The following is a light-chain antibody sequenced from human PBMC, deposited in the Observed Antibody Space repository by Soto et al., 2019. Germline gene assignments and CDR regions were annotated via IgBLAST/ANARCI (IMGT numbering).Light chain of an antibody. J-gene: IGKJ1*01. CDR3: QQSFTTPWT. CDR2: DAF. CDR1: QSIRNE. V-gene: IGKV1-39*01. Sequence: DIQMTQSPSSLSASVGDRVTITCRASQSIRNELNWYQQRPGKAPRLLIYDAFNLQSGVPSRFSGSVSATDFTLTISTLQPGDSAIYYCQQSFTTPWTFGQGTKVEI.